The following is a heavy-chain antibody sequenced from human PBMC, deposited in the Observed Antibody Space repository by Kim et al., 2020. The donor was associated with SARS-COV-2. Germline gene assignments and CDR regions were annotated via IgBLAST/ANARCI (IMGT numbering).Heavy chain of an antibody. D-gene: IGHD3-10*01. Sequence: SVKVSCKASGFTFTSSAVQWVRQARGQRLEWIGWIVVGSGNTNYAQKFQERVTITRDMSTSTAYMELSSLRSEDTAVYYCAAEHYGSGSYYNTRRGSYYYYGMDVWGQGTTVTVSS. J-gene: IGHJ6*02. CDR2: IVVGSGNT. CDR3: AAEHYGSGSYYNTRRGSYYYYGMDV. CDR1: GFTFTSSA. V-gene: IGHV1-58*01.